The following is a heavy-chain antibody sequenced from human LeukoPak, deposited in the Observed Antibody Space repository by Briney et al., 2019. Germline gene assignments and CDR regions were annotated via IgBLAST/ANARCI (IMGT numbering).Heavy chain of an antibody. J-gene: IGHJ4*02. CDR2: IYSGGTT. Sequence: PGGSLRLSCAASGFSVSSNYMSWVRQAPGKGLEWVSVIYSGGTTYYADSVKGRFTISRDNSKNTLYLQMNSLRAEDTAVYYCAGVSLPTYYFDCWGQGTLVTVSS. D-gene: IGHD4-11*01. CDR3: AGVSLPTYYFDC. CDR1: GFSVSSNY. V-gene: IGHV3-53*01.